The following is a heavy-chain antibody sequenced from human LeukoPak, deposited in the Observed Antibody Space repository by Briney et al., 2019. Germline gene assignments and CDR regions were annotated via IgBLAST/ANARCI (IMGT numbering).Heavy chain of an antibody. CDR3: ARPRRTVYYYYMDV. CDR2: ISSSGSTI. D-gene: IGHD4-17*01. V-gene: IGHV3-11*04. Sequence: GGSLRLSCAASGFTFSDYYMSWIRQAPGKGLEWVSYISSSGSTIYYADSVKGRFTISKDNAKNSLYLQMNSLRAEDTAVYYCARPRRTVYYYYMDVWGKGTTVTVSS. J-gene: IGHJ6*03. CDR1: GFTFSDYY.